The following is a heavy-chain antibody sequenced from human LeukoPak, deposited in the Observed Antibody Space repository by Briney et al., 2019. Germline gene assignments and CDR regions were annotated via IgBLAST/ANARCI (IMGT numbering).Heavy chain of an antibody. CDR3: AKDSRMITFGGVIVLFDY. Sequence: PGGSLRLSCAASGFTFSSYAMSWVRQAPGKGLEWVSAISGSGGSTYYADSVKGRFTISRDNSMNTLYLQMNSLRAEDTAVYYCAKDSRMITFGGVIVLFDYWGQGTLVTVSS. J-gene: IGHJ4*02. CDR1: GFTFSSYA. CDR2: ISGSGGST. V-gene: IGHV3-23*01. D-gene: IGHD3-16*02.